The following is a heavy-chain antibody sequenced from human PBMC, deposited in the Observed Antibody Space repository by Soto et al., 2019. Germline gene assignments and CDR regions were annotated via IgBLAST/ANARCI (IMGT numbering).Heavy chain of an antibody. CDR3: ARDLYQLPTMKYYYYGMDV. Sequence: PVGSLRLSCAASGFTFSSYWMSWVRQAPGKGLEWVANIKEDGSEKYYVDSVKGRFTISRDNAKNTLYLQMSSLRAEDTAVYYCARDLYQLPTMKYYYYGMDVWGQGTPVTVSS. CDR1: GFTFSSYW. D-gene: IGHD2-2*01. J-gene: IGHJ6*02. CDR2: IKEDGSEK. V-gene: IGHV3-7*03.